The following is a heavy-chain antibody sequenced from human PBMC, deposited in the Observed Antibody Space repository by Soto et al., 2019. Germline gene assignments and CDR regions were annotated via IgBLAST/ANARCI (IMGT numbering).Heavy chain of an antibody. Sequence: GGSLRLSCAASGFTVSSNYMSWVRQAPGKGLEWVSVIYSGGSTYYADSVKGRFTISRDNSKNTLYLQMNSLRAEDTAVYYCAVTTSYYYYGMDVWGQGTTVTVSS. CDR2: IYSGGST. CDR3: AVTTSYYYYGMDV. CDR1: GFTVSSNY. J-gene: IGHJ6*02. V-gene: IGHV3-53*01. D-gene: IGHD3-22*01.